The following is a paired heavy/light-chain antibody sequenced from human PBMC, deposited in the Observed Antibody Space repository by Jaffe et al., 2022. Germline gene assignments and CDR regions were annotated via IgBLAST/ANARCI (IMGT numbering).Light chain of an antibody. V-gene: IGLV2-8*01. J-gene: IGLJ2*01. CDR3: SSYSATSNVI. CDR2: EVT. CDR1: SSDVGASNY. Sequence: QSGLTQPPSASGSPGQSVTISCTGTSSDVGASNYVSWYQQEPGKAPKLMIFEVTERPSGVPDRFSGSKSGNTASLTVSGLQAEDEADYFCSSYSATSNVIFGGGTKLTVL.
Heavy chain of an antibody. CDR2: INPDGSAQ. J-gene: IGHJ4*02. CDR1: GFSFSGHW. V-gene: IGHV3-7*04. D-gene: IGHD3-10*01. CDR3: AKEEWFRTDY. Sequence: EVQLVESGGGLVQPGGSLRLSCAVSGFSFSGHWMTWVRQAPGKGLECVAKINPDGSAQYYVDSVEGRFTISRDNTRKSLYLQMNSLRAEDTAVYYCAKEEWFRTDYWGQGTLVTVSS.